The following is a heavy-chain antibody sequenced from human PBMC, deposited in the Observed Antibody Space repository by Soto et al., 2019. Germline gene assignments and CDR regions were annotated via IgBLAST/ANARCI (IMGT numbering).Heavy chain of an antibody. D-gene: IGHD2-2*01. V-gene: IGHV1-18*04. CDR3: ARGGEVPASIREYYYGLDV. CDR2: ISAYNGNT. Sequence: QVQLVQSGAEVKKPGASVKVSCKASGYTFTSYGISWVRQAPGQGLEWMGLISAYNGNTNYAQKFQARVTISVDKSTRTAYMELNSLRSEDTAVYYCARGGEVPASIREYYYGLDVWGQGTTVTVS. J-gene: IGHJ6*02. CDR1: GYTFTSYG.